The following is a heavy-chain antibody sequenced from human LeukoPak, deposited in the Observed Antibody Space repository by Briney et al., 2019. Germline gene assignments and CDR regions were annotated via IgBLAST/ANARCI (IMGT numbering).Heavy chain of an antibody. Sequence: SETLSLTCTVSGGSIGSGGYYWSWIRQHPGKGLEWIGYIYYSGSTYYNPSLKSRVTISVDTSKNQFSLKLSSVTAADTAVYYCARRYGASRGPWDYWGQGTLVTVSS. D-gene: IGHD4-17*01. V-gene: IGHV4-31*03. CDR3: ARRYGASRGPWDY. J-gene: IGHJ4*02. CDR1: GGSIGSGGYY. CDR2: IYYSGST.